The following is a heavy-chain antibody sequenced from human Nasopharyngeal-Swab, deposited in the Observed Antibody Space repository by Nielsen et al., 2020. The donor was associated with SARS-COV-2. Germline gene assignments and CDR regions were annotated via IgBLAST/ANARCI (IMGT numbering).Heavy chain of an antibody. Sequence: GESLKISCAASGFTFSSYGMHWVRQAPGKGPEWVAVISYDGSNKYYADSVKGRFTISRDNSKNTLYLQMNSLRAEDTAVYYCARTGGVLRFLEWLPNWFDPWGQGTLVTVSS. J-gene: IGHJ5*02. CDR3: ARTGGVLRFLEWLPNWFDP. CDR2: ISYDGSNK. CDR1: GFTFSSYG. D-gene: IGHD3-3*01. V-gene: IGHV3-30*03.